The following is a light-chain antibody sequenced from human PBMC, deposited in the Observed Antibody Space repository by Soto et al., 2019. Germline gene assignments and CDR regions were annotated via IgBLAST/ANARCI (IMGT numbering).Light chain of an antibody. Sequence: QSVLAQPASVSGSPGQSIAISCTGTSSDVVGYDYVSWYQQHPGKAPKLIIYDVSNRPSGISNRFSGSKSGNTASLTISGLQTEDEADYYCSSYTSSNTLVYVFGTGNKVTVL. CDR3: SSYTSSNTLVYV. CDR2: DVS. CDR1: SSDVVGYDY. V-gene: IGLV2-14*01. J-gene: IGLJ1*01.